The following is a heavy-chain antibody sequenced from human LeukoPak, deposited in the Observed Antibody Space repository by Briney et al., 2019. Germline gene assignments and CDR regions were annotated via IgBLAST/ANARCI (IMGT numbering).Heavy chain of an antibody. Sequence: PGRSLRLSCAASGSTFSDYGMHWVRQAPGKGLEWVAVISYDESNKYYADSVKGRFTISRDNTKNTLYLQMNSLRAEDTAVYYCAKRYSSGWYYFDYWGQGTLVTVSS. CDR3: AKRYSSGWYYFDY. D-gene: IGHD6-19*01. CDR2: ISYDESNK. J-gene: IGHJ4*02. V-gene: IGHV3-30*18. CDR1: GSTFSDYG.